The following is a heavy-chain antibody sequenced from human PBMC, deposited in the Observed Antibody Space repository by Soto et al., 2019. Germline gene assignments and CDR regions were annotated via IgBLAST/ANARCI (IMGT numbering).Heavy chain of an antibody. CDR3: ARDLENSSSPNL. Sequence: WGSLRLSCAASVFIFSNDGMPWCRQAPGKGLEWVAVIPYGGSNTYYADSVKGRFTISRDNSKNTLYLQMNSLRGDDTAVYYCARDLENSSSPNLWGQGTLVTVSS. J-gene: IGHJ4*02. V-gene: IGHV3-30*03. CDR1: VFIFSNDG. D-gene: IGHD6-13*01. CDR2: IPYGGSNT.